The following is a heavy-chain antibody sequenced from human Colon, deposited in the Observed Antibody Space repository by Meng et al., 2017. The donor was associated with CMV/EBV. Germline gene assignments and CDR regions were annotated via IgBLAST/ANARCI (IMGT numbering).Heavy chain of an antibody. V-gene: IGHV3-23*01. CDR1: GFTFSSYA. CDR2: ITTTSSGT. CDR3: AKDRMIVDPQGFDY. D-gene: IGHD3-22*01. Sequence: GGSLRLSCVASGFTFSSYAMAWVRQAPGEGLEWVSTITTTSSGTYYSDSVKGRFTISRDNSRSALFLQMSSLRAEDTASYYCAKDRMIVDPQGFDYWGQGTLVTVSS. J-gene: IGHJ4*02.